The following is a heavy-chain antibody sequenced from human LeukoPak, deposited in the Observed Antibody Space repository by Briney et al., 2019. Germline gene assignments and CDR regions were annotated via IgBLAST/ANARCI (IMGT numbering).Heavy chain of an antibody. D-gene: IGHD3-3*01. CDR1: GFTFSSYS. Sequence: GGSLRLSCAASGFTFSSYSMNWVRQAPGKGLEWVSVLYSGGATYYADSVKGRFTISRDNSKNTLYLQMNSLRAEDTAVYYCAKDRTYYDFWSGSYAFDIWGQGTMVTVSS. V-gene: IGHV3-53*01. J-gene: IGHJ3*02. CDR3: AKDRTYYDFWSGSYAFDI. CDR2: LYSGGAT.